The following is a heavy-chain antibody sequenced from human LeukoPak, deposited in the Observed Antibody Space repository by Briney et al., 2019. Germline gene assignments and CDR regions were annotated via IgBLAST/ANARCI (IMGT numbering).Heavy chain of an antibody. Sequence: PGGSPRLSCAASGFTFSSYSMNWVRQAPGKGLEWVSSISSSSSYIYYADSVKGRFTISRDNAKNSLYLQMNSLRAEDTAVYYCARDRPNYDILTGYMRTWPDAFDIWGQGTMVTVSS. D-gene: IGHD3-9*01. CDR2: ISSSSSYI. CDR3: ARDRPNYDILTGYMRTWPDAFDI. J-gene: IGHJ3*02. V-gene: IGHV3-21*01. CDR1: GFTFSSYS.